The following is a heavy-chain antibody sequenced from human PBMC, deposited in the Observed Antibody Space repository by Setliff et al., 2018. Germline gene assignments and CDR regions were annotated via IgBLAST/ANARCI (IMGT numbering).Heavy chain of an antibody. J-gene: IGHJ3*02. CDR3: ARDHGSIVGDRHGPHDAFDI. CDR2: INPNSGGT. V-gene: IGHV1-2*02. Sequence: ASVKVSCKASGYTFTGYYMHWVRQAPGQGLEWMGWINPNSGGTNYAQKFQGRVTMTRDTSISTAYMELSRLRSDDTAVYYCARDHGSIVGDRHGPHDAFDIGGQGTMVTVSS. CDR1: GYTFTGYY. D-gene: IGHD1-26*01.